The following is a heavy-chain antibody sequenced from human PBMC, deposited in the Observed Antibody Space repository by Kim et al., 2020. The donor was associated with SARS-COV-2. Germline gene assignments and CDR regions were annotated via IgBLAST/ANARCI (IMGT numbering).Heavy chain of an antibody. CDR3: ARVVCSGGSCPFDY. J-gene: IGHJ4*02. D-gene: IGHD2-15*01. CDR1: GYSISSGYY. CDR2: IYHSGST. V-gene: IGHV4-38-2*02. Sequence: SETLSLTCTVSGYSISSGYYWGWIRQPPGKGLEWIGSIYHSGSTYYNPSLKSRVTISVDTSKNQFSLKLSSVTAADTAVYYCARVVCSGGSCPFDYWGQG.